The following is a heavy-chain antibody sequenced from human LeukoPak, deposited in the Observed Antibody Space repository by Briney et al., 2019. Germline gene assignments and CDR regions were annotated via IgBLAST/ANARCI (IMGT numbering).Heavy chain of an antibody. CDR1: GGSISGSNYY. CDR3: ARELREWGGNYFDY. V-gene: IGHV4-61*02. J-gene: IGHJ4*02. D-gene: IGHD3-16*01. Sequence: SETLSLTCTVSGGSISGSNYYRSWIRQPAGKGLEWIGRIYTSGSTNYNPSLKSRVTISVDTSKNQFSLKLSSVTAADTAVYYCARELREWGGNYFDYWAREPWSPSPQ. CDR2: IYTSGST.